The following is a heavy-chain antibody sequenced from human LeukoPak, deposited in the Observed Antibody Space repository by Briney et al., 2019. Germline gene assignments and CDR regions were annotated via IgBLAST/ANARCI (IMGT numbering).Heavy chain of an antibody. J-gene: IGHJ6*03. CDR2: MSGNGDTT. CDR1: GFTFNSYA. CDR3: AKRSTQTTPSNYIYFYMDV. V-gene: IGHV3-23*01. Sequence: PGGSLRLSCAASGFTFNSYAMTWVRQAPGKGLEWVAAMSGNGDTTYYADSVRGRSTISRDNFKNTLYLEMDSPRAEDTAIYYCAKRSTQTTPSNYIYFYMDVWGKGTTVTVS. D-gene: IGHD4-11*01.